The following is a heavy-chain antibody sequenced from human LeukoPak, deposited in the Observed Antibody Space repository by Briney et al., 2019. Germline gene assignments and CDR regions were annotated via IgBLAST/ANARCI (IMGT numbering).Heavy chain of an antibody. D-gene: IGHD7-27*01. Sequence: GGSLRLSCTASGFTFGDYAMSWVRQAPGKGLEWVSAISSSSSYIYYADSVKGRFTISRDNAKNSLYLQMNSLRAEDTAVYYCARNWEDAFDIWGQGTMVTVSS. CDR1: GFTFGDYA. CDR2: ISSSSSYI. V-gene: IGHV3-21*01. J-gene: IGHJ3*02. CDR3: ARNWEDAFDI.